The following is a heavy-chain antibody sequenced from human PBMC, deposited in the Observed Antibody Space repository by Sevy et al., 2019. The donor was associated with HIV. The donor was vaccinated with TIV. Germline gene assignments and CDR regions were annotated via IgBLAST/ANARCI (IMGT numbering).Heavy chain of an antibody. CDR1: GFTFNNFW. V-gene: IGHV3-7*03. CDR2: IKPDGSES. CDR3: ARDVGGGYFDY. D-gene: IGHD3-16*01. Sequence: GGSLRLSCVASGFTFNNFWMAWVRQAPGKGLEWFANIKPDGSESNHVGSVKGRFTIPRDNAKNSLYLQMNSLTAEDTAVYYCARDVGGGYFDYWGQGTLVTVSS. J-gene: IGHJ4*01.